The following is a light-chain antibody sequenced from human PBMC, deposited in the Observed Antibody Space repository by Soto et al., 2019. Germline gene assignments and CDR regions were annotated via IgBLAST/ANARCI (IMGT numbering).Light chain of an antibody. CDR3: AAWDDSLNGWV. CDR2: SNN. Sequence: QSVLTQPPSASGTPGQRVTSSCSGSSSNIGSNTVNWYQQLPGTAPKLLIYSNNQRPSGVPDRFSGSKSGTSASLAISGLQSEDEADYYCAAWDDSLNGWVFGGATKLTVL. J-gene: IGLJ3*02. CDR1: SSNIGSNT. V-gene: IGLV1-44*01.